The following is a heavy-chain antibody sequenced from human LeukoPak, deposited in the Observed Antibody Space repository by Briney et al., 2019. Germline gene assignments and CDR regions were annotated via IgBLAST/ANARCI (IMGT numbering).Heavy chain of an antibody. V-gene: IGHV3-9*01. J-gene: IGHJ4*02. D-gene: IGHD2/OR15-2a*01. CDR3: ARLGPEYYFDY. CDR1: GFTFDDYA. CDR2: ISWNSGSI. Sequence: GGSLRLSCAASGFTFDDYAMHWVRQAPGKGLEWVSGISWNSGSIGYADSVKGRFTISRDNSKNTLYLQMNSLRAEDTAVYYCARLGPEYYFDYWGQGTLVTVSS.